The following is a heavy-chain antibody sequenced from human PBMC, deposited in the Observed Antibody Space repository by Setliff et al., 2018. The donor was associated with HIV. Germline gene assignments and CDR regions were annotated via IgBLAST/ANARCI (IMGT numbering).Heavy chain of an antibody. V-gene: IGHV4-34*01. CDR1: GGSFRGYY. D-gene: IGHD6-13*01. CDR3: ARGTKGSRWSVTRINWFDT. J-gene: IGHJ5*02. Sequence: CTVYGGSFRGYYWNWIRQSPDKGLEWIGEIDHSGSTNYNPSLRSRVIMSADTPKSQFSLNLTSLTAGDTAVYYCARGTKGSRWSVTRINWFDTWGQGTLVTVSS. CDR2: IDHSGST.